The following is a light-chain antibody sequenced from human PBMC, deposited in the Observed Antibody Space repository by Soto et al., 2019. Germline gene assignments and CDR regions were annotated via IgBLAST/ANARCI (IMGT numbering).Light chain of an antibody. CDR1: ESIARH. V-gene: IGKV1-39*01. CDR2: AAS. J-gene: IGKJ5*01. Sequence: DIQMTQSPSSLSASVGDRVTITCRASESIARHLNWYQQKPGKAPRLLIYAASSLQNGVPSRFRGGGSGTDFTLTLSNLQPEDFATYYCQQSYSTLSITFGQGTRLEIK. CDR3: QQSYSTLSIT.